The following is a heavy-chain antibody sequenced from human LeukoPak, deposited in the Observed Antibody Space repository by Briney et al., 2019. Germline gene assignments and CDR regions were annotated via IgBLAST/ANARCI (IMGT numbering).Heavy chain of an antibody. CDR2: INHSGST. CDR1: GGSFSGYY. CDR3: ASGERLDY. Sequence: SETLSLTCAVYGGSFSGYYWSWIRQPPGKGLEWIGEINHSGSTNYNPSLKSRVTLSVDTSKNQFSLKLSSVTAADTAVYYCASGERLDYWGQGTLVTVSS. V-gene: IGHV4-34*01. J-gene: IGHJ4*02. D-gene: IGHD5-24*01.